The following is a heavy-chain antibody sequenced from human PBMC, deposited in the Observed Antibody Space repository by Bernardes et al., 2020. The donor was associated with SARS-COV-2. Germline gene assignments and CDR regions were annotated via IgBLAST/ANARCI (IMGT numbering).Heavy chain of an antibody. D-gene: IGHD2-8*01. Sequence: GILRLSCAASGFTFSSSWLHWVRQAPGKGLVWVSRINPDGSSTSYADSVKGRFTISRDNAKNMLFLQMSGLRAEDTAMYYCARDLGYCTNGVCSPWGQGTLVTVSS. J-gene: IGHJ5*02. CDR1: GFTFSSSW. CDR3: ARDLGYCTNGVCSP. V-gene: IGHV3-74*01. CDR2: INPDGSST.